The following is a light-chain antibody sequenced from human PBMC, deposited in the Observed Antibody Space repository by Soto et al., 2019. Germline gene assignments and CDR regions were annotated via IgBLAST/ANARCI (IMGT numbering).Light chain of an antibody. J-gene: IGKJ2*01. CDR3: QQSNNWPYT. CDR2: DAS. Sequence: EIVLTQSPATLSLSPGERATLSCRASQSVSSYLAWYQQKPGQAPRLLIYDASNRATGIPARFSGSGSGTDFTLTISSLEPEDFAIYYCQQSNNWPYTFGQGTKLDI. CDR1: QSVSSY. V-gene: IGKV3-11*01.